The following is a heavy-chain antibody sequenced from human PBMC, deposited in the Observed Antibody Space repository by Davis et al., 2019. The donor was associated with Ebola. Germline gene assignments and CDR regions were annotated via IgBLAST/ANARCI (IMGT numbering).Heavy chain of an antibody. CDR3: ARDWSGY. CDR1: GYTFTSYD. CDR2: MNPNSGNT. D-gene: IGHD3-3*01. Sequence: ASVKVSCKASGYTFTSYDINWVRQATGQGLEWLGWMNPNSGNTGYAQKFQGRVTMTRDTSTSTAYMELRSLRSDDTAVYYCARDWSGYWGQGTLVTVSS. V-gene: IGHV1-8*02. J-gene: IGHJ4*02.